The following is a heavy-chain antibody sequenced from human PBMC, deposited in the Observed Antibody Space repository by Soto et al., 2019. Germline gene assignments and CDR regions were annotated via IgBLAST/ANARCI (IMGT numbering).Heavy chain of an antibody. CDR2: IIPIFGTA. J-gene: IGHJ6*02. Sequence: SVKVSSNASGGTFSSYAISWVRHSPGQGLEWMGGIIPIFGTANYAQKFQGRVTITADESTSTAYMELSSLRSEETAVYYCARDPDYGDYSDYYGMDVWGQGTTVTVSS. V-gene: IGHV1-69*01. CDR1: GGTFSSYA. D-gene: IGHD4-17*01. CDR3: ARDPDYGDYSDYYGMDV.